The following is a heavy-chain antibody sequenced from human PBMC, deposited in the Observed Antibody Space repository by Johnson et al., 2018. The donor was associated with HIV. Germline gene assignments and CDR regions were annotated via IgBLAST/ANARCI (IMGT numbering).Heavy chain of an antibody. CDR2: IYSGGTT. V-gene: IGHV3-66*01. J-gene: IGHJ3*02. CDR3: AREALPRGLQSSFGGAFDI. Sequence: VQLVESGGVLVQPGESLRLSCAASGFTVSSNYMSWVRQAPGKGLEWVSVIYSGGTTYYADSVKGRFTISRDTSENTVYLQMNSLRAEDTAVYYCAREALPRGLQSSFGGAFDIWGQGTMVTVSS. CDR1: GFTVSSNY. D-gene: IGHD4-23*01.